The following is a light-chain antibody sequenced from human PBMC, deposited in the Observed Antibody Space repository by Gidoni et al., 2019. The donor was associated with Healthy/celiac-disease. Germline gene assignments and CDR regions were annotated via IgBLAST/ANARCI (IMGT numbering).Light chain of an antibody. J-gene: IGLJ2*01. CDR2: RNN. Sequence: QSVLTQPPSASGTPGQRVTISCSGSSSNIGSNYVYWYQQLPGTAPKLLIYRNNQRPSGVPDRFSGSKSGTSASLAISGLRSEDEADYYCAAWDDSLSGLYVVFGGGTKLTGL. CDR3: AAWDDSLSGLYVV. CDR1: SSNIGSNY. V-gene: IGLV1-47*01.